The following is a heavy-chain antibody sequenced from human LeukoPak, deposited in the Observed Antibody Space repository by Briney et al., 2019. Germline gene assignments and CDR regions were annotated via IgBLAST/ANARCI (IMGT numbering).Heavy chain of an antibody. CDR3: ARDPTVYGQPGF. CDR1: GFTFSTFS. D-gene: IGHD3-10*01. V-gene: IGHV3-21*01. Sequence: GGSLRLSCAASGFTFSTFSMTWVRQAPGKGLEWVSSISGSSSDIYYVVSVKGRFTISRDNAKNSLYLQMNSLRAEDTAVYYCARDPTVYGQPGFWGQGTLVTVSS. J-gene: IGHJ4*02. CDR2: ISGSSSDI.